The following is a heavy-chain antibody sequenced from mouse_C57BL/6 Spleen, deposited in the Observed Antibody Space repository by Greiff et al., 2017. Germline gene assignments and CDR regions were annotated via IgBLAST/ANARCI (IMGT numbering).Heavy chain of an antibody. CDR2: IDPSDSYT. Sequence: QVQLKQPGAELVMPGASVKLSCKASGYTFTSYWMHWVKQRPGQGLEWIGEIDPSDSYTNYNQKFKGKSTLTVDKSSSTAYMQLSSLTSEDSAVYYCARVVTTENAMDYWGQGTSVTVSS. CDR1: GYTFTSYW. D-gene: IGHD2-2*01. J-gene: IGHJ4*01. V-gene: IGHV1-69*01. CDR3: ARVVTTENAMDY.